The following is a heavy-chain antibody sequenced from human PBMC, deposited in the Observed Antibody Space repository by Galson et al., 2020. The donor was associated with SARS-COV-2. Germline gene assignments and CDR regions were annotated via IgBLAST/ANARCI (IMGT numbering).Heavy chain of an antibody. J-gene: IGHJ6*02. Sequence: SGPTLVTPTPTLTLTCTFSGFSLSTSARCVRWIRQPPGTALEWPALIDWDDDKYYSTSLKTRLTISKDTTKNQVVLTMTNMDPVDTATYYCARIVVEQQLVHDYYYGMDVWGQGTTVTVSS. D-gene: IGHD6-13*01. V-gene: IGHV2-70*01. CDR2: IDWDDDK. CDR3: ARIVVEQQLVHDYYYGMDV. CDR1: GFSLSTSARC.